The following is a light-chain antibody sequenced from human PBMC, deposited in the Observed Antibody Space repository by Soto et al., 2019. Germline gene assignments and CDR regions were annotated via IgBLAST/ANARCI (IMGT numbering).Light chain of an antibody. V-gene: IGKV3-20*01. CDR3: QQYGSSPLT. CDR1: QSIASSY. CDR2: RTF. J-gene: IGKJ1*01. Sequence: EIVLTQSPGTLSLSPGEIATLSFSASQSIASSYLAWYQQKPGQPPRLLLYRTFNRATGIPDRFSGSGSGTDFTLTISRLEPEDFAVYYCQQYGSSPLTFGQGTKVDIK.